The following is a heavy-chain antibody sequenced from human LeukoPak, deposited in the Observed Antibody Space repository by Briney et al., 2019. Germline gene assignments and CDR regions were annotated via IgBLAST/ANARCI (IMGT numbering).Heavy chain of an antibody. V-gene: IGHV3-53*01. CDR2: IYSGGST. CDR3: ARSWYSSNSLVYFDY. J-gene: IGHJ4*02. CDR1: GFTVSSNY. Sequence: GGSLRLSCAASGFTVSSNYMSWVRQAPGKGLEWVSVIYSGGSTYYADSVKGRFTISRDNSKNTLYLQMNSLRAEDTAVYYCARSWYSSNSLVYFDYWGQGTLVTVSS. D-gene: IGHD6-13*01.